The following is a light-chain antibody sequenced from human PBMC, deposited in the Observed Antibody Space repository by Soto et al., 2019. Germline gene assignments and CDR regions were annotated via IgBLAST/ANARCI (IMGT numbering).Light chain of an antibody. CDR1: QTINYC. Sequence: DIQMTQSPSSLSASVGDRVTITCRASQTINYCLNWYQHKPGKAPKLLIYAVSNLESGVPSRFGGSGSGTDFTLTITSLHPEDFATYYCQQTYTTLWTFGQGTKVEI. V-gene: IGKV1-39*01. CDR2: AVS. CDR3: QQTYTTLWT. J-gene: IGKJ1*01.